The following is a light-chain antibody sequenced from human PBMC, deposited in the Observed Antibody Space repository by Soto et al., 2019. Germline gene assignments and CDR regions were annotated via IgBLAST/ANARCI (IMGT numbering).Light chain of an antibody. CDR2: GAS. CDR3: QQYGTSRFT. J-gene: IGKJ3*01. V-gene: IGKV3-20*01. Sequence: EIVLTQSPGTLSFSPGERATLSCRASQSISTSYLAWYQQKPGQAPRLLVYGASSRATGIPDRFSRSGSGTDVTLPISRLEREGFAVYYCQQYGTSRFTFGPGTKVDIK. CDR1: QSISTSY.